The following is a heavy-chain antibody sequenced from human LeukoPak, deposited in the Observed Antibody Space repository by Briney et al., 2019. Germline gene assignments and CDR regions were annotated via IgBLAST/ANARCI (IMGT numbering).Heavy chain of an antibody. CDR2: IIPILGIA. J-gene: IGHJ5*02. V-gene: IGHV1-69*04. CDR3: ARGVVVVPAAIHGWFDH. Sequence: SVTVSFTASGGTFSIYAISWVRQAPGQGLEWMGRIIPILGIANYAQKFQGRVTITADKSTSTAYMELSSLRSEDTAVYYCARGVVVVPAAIHGWFDHWGQGTLVTVSS. D-gene: IGHD2-2*01. CDR1: GGTFSIYA.